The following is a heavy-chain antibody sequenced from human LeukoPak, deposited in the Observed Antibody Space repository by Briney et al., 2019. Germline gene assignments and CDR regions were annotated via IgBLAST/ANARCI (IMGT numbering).Heavy chain of an antibody. J-gene: IGHJ4*02. D-gene: IGHD3-10*01. V-gene: IGHV5-51*01. Sequence: GESPKILCKGSGDSFNSYWIGLGRQMPGEGVEGMVIFYPGDSDTRYSPSLQGPVTISADKSISTAYLQWSSLKATDTAMYYCARSGFYYYGSGDLTFDSWGQGTLVTVSS. CDR2: FYPGDSDT. CDR1: GDSFNSYW. CDR3: ARSGFYYYGSGDLTFDS.